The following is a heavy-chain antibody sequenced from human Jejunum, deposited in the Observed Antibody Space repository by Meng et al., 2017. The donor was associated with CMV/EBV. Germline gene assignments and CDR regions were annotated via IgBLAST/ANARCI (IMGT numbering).Heavy chain of an antibody. CDR1: GFTFSSYW. CDR2: IKEDGSEK. V-gene: IGHV3-7*01. D-gene: IGHD2-2*01. J-gene: IGHJ3*02. Sequence: GFTFSSYWMSWVRQAPGKGLEWVASIKEDGSEKHYVDSVKGRFTISRDNAKNSLYLQMNSLRAEDTAVYYCARGEYQLLFGAFDIWGQGTMVTVSS. CDR3: ARGEYQLLFGAFDI.